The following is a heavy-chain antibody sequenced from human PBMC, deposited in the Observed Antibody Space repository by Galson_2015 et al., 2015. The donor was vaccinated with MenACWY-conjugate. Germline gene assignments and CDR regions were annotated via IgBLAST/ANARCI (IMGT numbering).Heavy chain of an antibody. CDR3: ARHKGTWYFGD. J-gene: IGHJ4*02. V-gene: IGHV5-10-1*01. D-gene: IGHD6-13*01. CDR1: GYSFTSYY. CDR2: IDPTDSYT. Sequence: QSGAEVKKPGESLRISCKGSGYSFTSYYISWVRQMPGKGLEWMGRIDPTDSYTNYSPSVQGHVTISADKSVNTAYLQWSSLKASDTALYYCARHKGTWYFGDWGQGSLVTVSS.